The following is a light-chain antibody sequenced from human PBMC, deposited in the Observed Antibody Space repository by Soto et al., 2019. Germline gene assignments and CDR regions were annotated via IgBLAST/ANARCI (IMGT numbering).Light chain of an antibody. CDR3: HQYGSSPWT. CDR1: QSVSSIY. CDR2: GAS. Sequence: EIVLTQSPGTLSLSPGETATLSCRASQSVSSIYLAWYQQKPGQAPRLLIYGASSRAPGIPDRFSGSGSETDFTLTITRLESEDFAVYSCHQYGSSPWTFGQGTKV. J-gene: IGKJ1*01. V-gene: IGKV3-20*01.